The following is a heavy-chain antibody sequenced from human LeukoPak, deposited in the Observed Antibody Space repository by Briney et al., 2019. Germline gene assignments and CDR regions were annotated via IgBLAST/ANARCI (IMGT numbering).Heavy chain of an antibody. CDR2: IRYDGSNK. V-gene: IGHV3-30*02. CDR3: AKGASDIVAVPAADFDY. Sequence: PGGSPRLSCAASGFTFSSYGMHWVRQAPGKGLEWVAFIRYDGSNKYHADSVKGRFTISRDNSKNTLYLQMNSLRAEDTAVYYCAKGASDIVAVPAADFDYWGQGTLATVSS. J-gene: IGHJ4*02. CDR1: GFTFSSYG. D-gene: IGHD2-2*01.